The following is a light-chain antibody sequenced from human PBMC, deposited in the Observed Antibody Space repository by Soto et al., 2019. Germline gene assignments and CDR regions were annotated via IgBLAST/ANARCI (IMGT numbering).Light chain of an antibody. Sequence: MTQSPATLSVSPGERATLSCRASQSISSNVGWYQQKPGKVPKLLIFQASTLETGVPSRFSGSGSGTEFTLSISSLQPDDFATYYCQHYDVYPYTFGQGTKLEIK. V-gene: IGKV1-5*03. CDR3: QHYDVYPYT. CDR2: QAS. J-gene: IGKJ2*01. CDR1: QSISSN.